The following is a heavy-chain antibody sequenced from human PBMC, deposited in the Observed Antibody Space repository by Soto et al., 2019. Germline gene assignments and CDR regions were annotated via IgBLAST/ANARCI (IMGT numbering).Heavy chain of an antibody. CDR1: GFTFSHYG. CDR2: ISYDGSHK. V-gene: IGHV3-30*18. J-gene: IGHJ3*02. Sequence: QVQLVESGGGVVQPGRSLRLSCAASGFTFSHYGMNWVRQAPGKGLEWVALISYDGSHKHYEDSVKGRFTISRDNSDNTLYLKMSSLTTEDTAVYYCAKGSVLGYGTGGSCYGDAFDIWGQGTMVTVSS. D-gene: IGHD2-15*01. CDR3: AKGSVLGYGTGGSCYGDAFDI.